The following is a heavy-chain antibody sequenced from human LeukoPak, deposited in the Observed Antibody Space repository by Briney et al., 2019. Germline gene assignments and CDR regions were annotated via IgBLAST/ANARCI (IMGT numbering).Heavy chain of an antibody. CDR2: IYYSGST. CDR3: ARTGYYYGMDV. CDR1: GGSISSYY. Sequence: SESLSLTCTVSGGSISSYYWSWIRQPPGKGLEWIGYIYYSGSTNYNPSLKSRVTISVDTSKNQFSLKLSSVTAADTAVYYCARTGYYYGMDVWGQGTTVTVSS. V-gene: IGHV4-59*08. J-gene: IGHJ6*02.